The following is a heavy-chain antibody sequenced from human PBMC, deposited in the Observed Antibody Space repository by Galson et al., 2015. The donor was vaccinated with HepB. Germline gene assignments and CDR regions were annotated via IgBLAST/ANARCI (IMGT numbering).Heavy chain of an antibody. Sequence: SCAASGFTFSHYWMHWVRQVPGKGLAWVSLISNDGTITNYADSVKGRFTISRDNARNTVYLQMDSLRAEDTAVYYCARVYSGWYWFDSWGQGTLVTVSS. V-gene: IGHV3-74*01. CDR3: ARVYSGWYWFDS. CDR2: ISNDGTIT. J-gene: IGHJ5*01. CDR1: GFTFSHYW. D-gene: IGHD6-19*01.